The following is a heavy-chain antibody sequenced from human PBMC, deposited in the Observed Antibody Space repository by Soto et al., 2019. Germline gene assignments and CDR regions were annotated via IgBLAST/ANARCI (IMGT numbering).Heavy chain of an antibody. V-gene: IGHV3-30*18. CDR3: AKGDQWLSDY. J-gene: IGHJ4*02. CDR2: ISYDGSNK. D-gene: IGHD6-19*01. CDR1: GFTFSSYG. Sequence: QVQLVESGGGVVQPGRSLRLSCAASGFTFSSYGMHWVRQAPGKGLEWVAVISYDGSNKYYADSVKGRFTISRDNSKNTLYLQMNSLRAEDTAVYYCAKGDQWLSDYWGQGTLVTVSS.